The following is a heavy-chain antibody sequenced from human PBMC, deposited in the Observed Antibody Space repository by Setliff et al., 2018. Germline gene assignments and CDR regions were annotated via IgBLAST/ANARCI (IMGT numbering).Heavy chain of an antibody. Sequence: ASVKVSCKSSRYTFSSYYIHWMRQAPGQGLEWVGWINPNSGGTVYAQKLQGRVTLTRDTSISTAYMELSGLSSDDTAVYFCALSSLSLCSGGNCPNAFDVWGQGTMVTVSS. CDR3: ALSSLSLCSGGNCPNAFDV. CDR1: RYTFSSYY. D-gene: IGHD2-15*01. V-gene: IGHV1-2*02. J-gene: IGHJ3*01. CDR2: INPNSGGT.